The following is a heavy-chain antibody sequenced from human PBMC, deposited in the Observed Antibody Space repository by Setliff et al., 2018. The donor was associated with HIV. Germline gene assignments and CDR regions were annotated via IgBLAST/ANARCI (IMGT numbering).Heavy chain of an antibody. D-gene: IGHD6-13*01. V-gene: IGHV4-34*01. Sequence: SETLSLTCAVYGGPSSGYWSWVRQSPGKGLEWIGEISHSGSTNYTLSLKSRAAISADTSKKQFSLKLTPVTAADTGIYYCVASSSWSCRLNYWGQGTQVTVSS. CDR1: GGPSSGY. J-gene: IGHJ4*02. CDR3: VASSSWSCRLNY. CDR2: ISHSGST.